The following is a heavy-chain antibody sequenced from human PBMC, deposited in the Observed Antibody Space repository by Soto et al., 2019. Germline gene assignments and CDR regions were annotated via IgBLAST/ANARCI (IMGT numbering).Heavy chain of an antibody. CDR1: GFTFSSYG. Sequence: GGSLRLSCAASGFTFSSYGMHWVRQAPGKGLEWVAVISYDGSNKYYADSVKGRFTISRDNSKNTLYLQVNSLRAEDTAVYYCAKNQLTMVRGVNPGMDVWGQGTTVNVSS. J-gene: IGHJ6*02. CDR3: AKNQLTMVRGVNPGMDV. V-gene: IGHV3-30*18. D-gene: IGHD3-10*01. CDR2: ISYDGSNK.